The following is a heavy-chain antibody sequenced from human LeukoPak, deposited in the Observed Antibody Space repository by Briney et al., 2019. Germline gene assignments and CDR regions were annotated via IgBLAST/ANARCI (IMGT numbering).Heavy chain of an antibody. V-gene: IGHV3-7*04. CDR1: GFTFEIYW. CDR3: ARHWEGVESDAFDI. J-gene: IGHJ3*02. Sequence: QTGGSLRLSCAASGFTFEIYWMSWVRQAPGKGLEWVANIRKDGSEKNYVDSVKGRFTISRDNAKNSLYLQMDSLRADDTALYYCARHWEGVESDAFDIWGQGTMVTV. CDR2: IRKDGSEK. D-gene: IGHD1-26*01.